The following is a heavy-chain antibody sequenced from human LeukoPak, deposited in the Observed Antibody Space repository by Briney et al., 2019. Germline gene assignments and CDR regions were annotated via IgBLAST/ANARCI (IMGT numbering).Heavy chain of an antibody. Sequence: SETLSLTCTASGGSISSGGYSWSWIRQPPGKGLEWIGYIYHSGSTYYNPSLKSRVTISVDRSKNQFSLKLSSVTAADTAVYYCAREGAVPGIDYWGQGTQVTVSS. J-gene: IGHJ4*02. CDR2: IYHSGST. CDR1: GGSISSGGYS. CDR3: AREGAVPGIDY. D-gene: IGHD6-19*01. V-gene: IGHV4-30-2*01.